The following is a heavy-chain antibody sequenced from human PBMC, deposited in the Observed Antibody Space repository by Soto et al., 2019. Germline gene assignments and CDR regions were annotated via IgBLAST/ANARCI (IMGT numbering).Heavy chain of an antibody. D-gene: IGHD6-19*01. Sequence: EVQLVESGGGLVQPGGSLRLSCAASGCRFHIYSMNWIRQAQGKGLEWAAYMTRDTQTIKYADSVKGRFTISRDNDNNFVYLQMNSLRDEGAAVYYCERSVEGHFAYWGQGTVVTVSA. V-gene: IGHV3-48*02. CDR3: ERSVEGHFAY. CDR2: MTRDTQTI. CDR1: GCRFHIYS. J-gene: IGHJ4*02.